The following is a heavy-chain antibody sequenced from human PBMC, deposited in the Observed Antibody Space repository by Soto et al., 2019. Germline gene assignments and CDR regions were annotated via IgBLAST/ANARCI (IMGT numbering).Heavy chain of an antibody. CDR2: INSDGSST. Sequence: GGSLRLSCAASGFTFSSYWMHWVGQAPGKGLVWVSRINSDGSSTSYADSVQGRFTISRDNAKNTLYLQMNSLRAEDTAVYYCARDPFIYSSGWYGSDWFDPWGQGTLVTVSS. CDR1: GFTFSSYW. J-gene: IGHJ5*02. D-gene: IGHD6-19*01. CDR3: ARDPFIYSSGWYGSDWFDP. V-gene: IGHV3-74*01.